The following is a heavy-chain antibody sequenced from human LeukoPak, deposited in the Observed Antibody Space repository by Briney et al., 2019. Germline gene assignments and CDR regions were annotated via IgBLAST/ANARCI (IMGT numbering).Heavy chain of an antibody. V-gene: IGHV1-18*01. Sequence: GASVKVSCKASGYTFTNYGISWVRQAPGQGLEWMGWISAYNGNTNYAQKLQGRVTMTTDTSRSTGYMELRSLRSDDTAVYYCARDFPYNYGSGSPSNWFDPWGRGTLVTVSS. D-gene: IGHD3-10*01. J-gene: IGHJ5*02. CDR2: ISAYNGNT. CDR3: ARDFPYNYGSGSPSNWFDP. CDR1: GYTFTNYG.